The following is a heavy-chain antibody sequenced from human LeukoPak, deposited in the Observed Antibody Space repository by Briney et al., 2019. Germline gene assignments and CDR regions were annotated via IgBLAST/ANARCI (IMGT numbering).Heavy chain of an antibody. Sequence: ASVKVSCKASGYTFTGYYMHWVRQAPGQGLEWMGWINPNSGGTNYAQKFQGRATMTRDTSISTAYMELSRLRSDDTAVYYCARGVVPAALTSFHAFDIWGQGTMVTVSS. J-gene: IGHJ3*02. CDR2: INPNSGGT. D-gene: IGHD2-2*01. V-gene: IGHV1-2*02. CDR1: GYTFTGYY. CDR3: ARGVVPAALTSFHAFDI.